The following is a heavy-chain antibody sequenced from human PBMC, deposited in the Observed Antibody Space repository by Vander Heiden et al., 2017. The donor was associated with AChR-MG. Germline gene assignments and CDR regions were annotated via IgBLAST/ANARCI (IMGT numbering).Heavy chain of an antibody. CDR3: AKARTGDDY. CDR2: ISGSGGST. D-gene: IGHD7-27*01. CDR1: GFTFSSYA. Sequence: EVQLLEPGGGLVQPGGSLRRSRAASGFTFSSYAMSWVRQAPGKGLEWVSAISGSGGSTYYADSVKGRFTISRDNSKNTLYLQMNSLRAEVTAVYYCAKARTGDDYWGQGTLVTVSS. J-gene: IGHJ4*02. V-gene: IGHV3-23*01.